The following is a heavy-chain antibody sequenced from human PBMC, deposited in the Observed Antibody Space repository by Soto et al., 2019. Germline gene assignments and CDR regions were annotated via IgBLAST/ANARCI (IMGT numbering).Heavy chain of an antibody. J-gene: IGHJ6*02. CDR2: IIPIFGTA. CDR1: GGTFSSYA. CDR3: ARVGTAMVYYYYGMDV. V-gene: IGHV1-69*01. Sequence: QVQLVQSGAEVKKPGSSVKVSCKASGGTFSSYAISWVRQAPRQGLEWMGGIIPIFGTANYAQKFQGRVTITADESTSTAYMELSSLRSEDTAVYYCARVGTAMVYYYYGMDVWGQGTTVTVSS. D-gene: IGHD5-18*01.